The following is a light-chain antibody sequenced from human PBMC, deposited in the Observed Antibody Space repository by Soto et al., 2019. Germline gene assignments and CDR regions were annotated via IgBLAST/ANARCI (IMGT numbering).Light chain of an antibody. J-gene: IGLJ1*01. Sequence: QSVLTQPASVFGSPGQSITSSCTGTSSDVGGYNYVSWYQQHPGKAPKLMIYDVSNRPSGVSNRFSGSKSGNTASLTISGLQAEDEADYYCSSYTSSLYVFGTGTKVTVL. V-gene: IGLV2-14*01. CDR2: DVS. CDR3: SSYTSSLYV. CDR1: SSDVGGYNY.